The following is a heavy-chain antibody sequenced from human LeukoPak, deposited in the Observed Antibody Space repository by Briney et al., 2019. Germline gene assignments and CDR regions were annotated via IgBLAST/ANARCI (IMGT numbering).Heavy chain of an antibody. J-gene: IGHJ3*02. CDR3: ARGAIRGVDAFNI. D-gene: IGHD1-26*01. Sequence: SQTLSLTCAVSGGSISSGGYSWSWIRQPPGKGLEWIGYIYHSGSTYYNPSLKSRVTISVDRSKNQFSLKLSSVTAADTAVYYCARGAIRGVDAFNIWGQGTMVTASS. CDR2: IYHSGST. V-gene: IGHV4-30-2*01. CDR1: GGSISSGGYS.